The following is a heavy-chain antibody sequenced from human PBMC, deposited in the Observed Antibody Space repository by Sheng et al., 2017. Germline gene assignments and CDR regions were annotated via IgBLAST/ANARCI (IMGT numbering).Heavy chain of an antibody. Sequence: QVQLVQSGAEVKKPGASVKVSCKASGYTFTGYYMHWVRQAPGQGLEWMGWINPNSGGTNYAQKFQGRVTMTRDTSISTAYMELSRLRSDDTAVYYCARDRIAAAGAHYYYGMDVWGQGTTVTVSS. CDR3: ARDRIAAAGAHYYYGMDV. V-gene: IGHV1-2*02. J-gene: IGHJ6*02. CDR1: GYTFTGYY. CDR2: INPNSGGT. D-gene: IGHD6-13*01.